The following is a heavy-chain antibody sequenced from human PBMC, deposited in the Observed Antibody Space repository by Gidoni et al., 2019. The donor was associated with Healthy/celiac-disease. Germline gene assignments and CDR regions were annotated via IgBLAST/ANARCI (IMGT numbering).Heavy chain of an antibody. J-gene: IGHJ5*02. CDR3: ARARIAVAVKARRWFDP. V-gene: IGHV4-34*01. D-gene: IGHD6-19*01. CDR1: GGSFSGYY. Sequence: QVQLQQWGAGLLKPSETLSLTCAVYGGSFSGYYWSWIRQPPGKGLEWIGEINHSGSTNYNPSLKSRVTISVDTSKNQFSLKLSSVTAADTAVYYCARARIAVAVKARRWFDPWGQGTLVTVSS. CDR2: INHSGST.